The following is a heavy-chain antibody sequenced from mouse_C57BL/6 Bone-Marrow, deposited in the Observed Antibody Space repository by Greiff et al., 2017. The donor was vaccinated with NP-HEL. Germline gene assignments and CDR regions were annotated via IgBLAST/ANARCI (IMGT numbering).Heavy chain of an antibody. V-gene: IGHV1-69*01. CDR2: IDPSDSYT. CDR3: ARESCLGSGSFAD. Sequence: VQLQQPGAELVMPGASVKLSCKASGYTFTSYWMHWVKQRPGQGLEWIGEIDPSDSYTNYNQKFKGKSTLTVDKSSSTAYMQLSSLTSEDSAVYYCARESCLGSGSFADWGQGTLVTVSA. J-gene: IGHJ3*01. CDR1: GYTFTSYW. D-gene: IGHD2-2*01.